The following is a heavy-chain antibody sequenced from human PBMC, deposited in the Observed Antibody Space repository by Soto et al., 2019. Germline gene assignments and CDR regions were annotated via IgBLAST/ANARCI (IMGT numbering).Heavy chain of an antibody. J-gene: IGHJ4*02. CDR1: GGTFSSYA. CDR2: IIPIFGTA. Sequence: SVKVSCKASGGTFSSYAISWVRQAPGQGLEWMGGIIPIFGTANYAQKFQGRVTITADESTSTAYMELSSLRSEDTAVYYCARVGRYGSGNYYFDYWGQGTLVTVSS. CDR3: ARVGRYGSGNYYFDY. D-gene: IGHD3-10*01. V-gene: IGHV1-69*13.